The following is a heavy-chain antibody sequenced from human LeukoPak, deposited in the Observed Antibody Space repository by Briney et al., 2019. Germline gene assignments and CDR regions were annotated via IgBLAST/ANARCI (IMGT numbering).Heavy chain of an antibody. CDR1: GYTFTSYG. CDR3: VRNILTGYSDY. Sequence: EASVKVSCTASGYTFTSYGISWVRQAPGQGLEWMGWISAYNGNTNYAQKLQGRVTMTTDTSTSTAYMELRSLRSDDTAVYYCVRNILTGYSDYWGQGTLVTVSS. J-gene: IGHJ4*02. D-gene: IGHD3-9*01. V-gene: IGHV1-18*01. CDR2: ISAYNGNT.